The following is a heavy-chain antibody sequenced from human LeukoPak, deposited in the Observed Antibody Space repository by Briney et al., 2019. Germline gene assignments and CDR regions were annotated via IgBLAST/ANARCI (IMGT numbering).Heavy chain of an antibody. J-gene: IGHJ4*02. V-gene: IGHV4-39*07. CDR1: VGSISSNSHF. D-gene: IGHD3-22*01. Sequence: SETLSLTCTVSVGSISSNSHFWGWTRQPPGKGLEWIGSIHYSGSTYYNSSLKGRVTISVDTSKNQFSLKLSSVTAADTAVYYCARDTYYYDSSGYYWLDYWGQGTLVTVSS. CDR3: ARDTYYYDSSGYYWLDY. CDR2: IHYSGST.